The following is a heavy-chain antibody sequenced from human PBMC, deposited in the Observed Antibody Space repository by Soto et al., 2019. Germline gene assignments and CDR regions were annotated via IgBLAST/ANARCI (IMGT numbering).Heavy chain of an antibody. J-gene: IGHJ4*02. Sequence: GWSRRLSCEASGFTLSSFWMHWVRQAPGKGLVWVSRMNNDGTTTTYAYSVKGRSTISRDNATNTLYLQTNSLRADDTSVYYCTRGGGTRVTPFGYWGQGTPVTASS. V-gene: IGHV3-74*03. CDR2: MNNDGTTT. D-gene: IGHD4-4*01. CDR3: TRGGGTRVTPFGY. CDR1: GFTLSSFW.